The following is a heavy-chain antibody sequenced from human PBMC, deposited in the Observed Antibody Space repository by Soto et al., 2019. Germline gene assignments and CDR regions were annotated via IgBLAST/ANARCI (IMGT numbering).Heavy chain of an antibody. Sequence: QVQLVESGGGVVQPGRSLRLSCAASGFTFSSYGMHWVRQAPGKGLEWVAVISYDGSNKYYADSVKGRITISRDNSKNTVYQQMNSLRGEDTAVYYCAKEIHCSSPSCPRPYYYCYYMDVWGKGTTVTVSS. CDR3: AKEIHCSSPSCPRPYYYCYYMDV. CDR1: GFTFSSYG. CDR2: ISYDGSNK. D-gene: IGHD2-2*01. V-gene: IGHV3-30*18. J-gene: IGHJ6*03.